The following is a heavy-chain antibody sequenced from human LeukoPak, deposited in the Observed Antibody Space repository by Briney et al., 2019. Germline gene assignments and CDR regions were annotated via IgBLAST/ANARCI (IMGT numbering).Heavy chain of an antibody. CDR3: ASAVADTRNAFDI. CDR1: GFTFSTYW. D-gene: IGHD6-19*01. CDR2: ISGDGSNT. V-gene: IGHV3-74*01. Sequence: PGGSLRLSCAASGFTFSTYWIHWVPHPHGKGLVWVSRISGDGSNTNYADSVKGRFTISRDNAKNTLYLQMDSLRAEDTAVYYCASAVADTRNAFDIWGRGTTVTVSS. J-gene: IGHJ3*02.